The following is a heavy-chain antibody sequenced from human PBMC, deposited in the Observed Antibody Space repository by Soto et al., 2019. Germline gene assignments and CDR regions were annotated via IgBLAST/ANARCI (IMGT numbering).Heavy chain of an antibody. CDR2: IYHSGST. CDR1: GYSISSGYY. CDR3: ARGKAAAGYYYYYGMDV. Sequence: SEPLSLTCAVSGYSISSGYYWGWIRQPPGKGLEWIGSIYHSGSTYYNPSLKSRVTISVDTSKNQFSLKLSSVTAADTAVYYCARGKAAAGYYYYYGMDVWGQGTTVTVSS. D-gene: IGHD6-13*01. V-gene: IGHV4-38-2*01. J-gene: IGHJ6*02.